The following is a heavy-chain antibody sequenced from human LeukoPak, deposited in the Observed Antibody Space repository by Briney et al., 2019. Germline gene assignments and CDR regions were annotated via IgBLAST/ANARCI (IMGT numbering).Heavy chain of an antibody. D-gene: IGHD5-18*01. CDR1: GFTVSSNY. CDR2: IYSGGST. CDR3: ARAVPRGYSYGHDAFDI. J-gene: IGHJ3*02. Sequence: GGSLRLSCAASGFTVSSNYMSWVRQAPGKGLEWASVIYSGGSTYCADSVKGRFTISRDNSKNTLYLQMNSLRAEDTAVYYCARAVPRGYSYGHDAFDIWGQGTMVTVSS. V-gene: IGHV3-53*01.